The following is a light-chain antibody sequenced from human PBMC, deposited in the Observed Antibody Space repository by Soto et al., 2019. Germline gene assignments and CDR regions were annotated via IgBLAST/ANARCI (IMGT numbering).Light chain of an antibody. Sequence: EIVLTQSPATLSLSPGERATLSCRASQTVSSYLAWYQQKPGQAPRLLIYGAFNRATGIPVRFTGSGSGTEFTLTISSLQPEDFAVYYCQQYSNWPPQYTFGQGTKLQIK. CDR1: QTVSSY. CDR2: GAF. V-gene: IGKV3-11*01. CDR3: QQYSNWPPQYT. J-gene: IGKJ2*01.